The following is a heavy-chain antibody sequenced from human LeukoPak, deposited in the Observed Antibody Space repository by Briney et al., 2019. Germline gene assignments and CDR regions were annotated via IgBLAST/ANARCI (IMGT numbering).Heavy chain of an antibody. CDR3: ARDPAWGALDY. J-gene: IGHJ4*02. CDR1: GFPFSKSW. D-gene: IGHD3-16*01. Sequence: GGSLRLSCAASGFPFSKSWMSWVRQAPGKGLEWVVDINQDGSEIYYVDSVRGRFTISRDDAKSSLYLQMNSLRAEDTALYLCARDPAWGALDYWGQGTLVTVSS. V-gene: IGHV3-7*01. CDR2: INQDGSEI.